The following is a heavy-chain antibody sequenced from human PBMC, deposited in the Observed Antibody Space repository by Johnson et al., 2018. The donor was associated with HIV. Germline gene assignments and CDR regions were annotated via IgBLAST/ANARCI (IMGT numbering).Heavy chain of an antibody. CDR1: GFIVTNYY. V-gene: IGHV3-23*04. J-gene: IGHJ3*02. Sequence: VQLVESGGGLIQPGGSVRLSCVASGFIVTNYYMSWVRQAPGKGLEWVSAISGSGGSTYYADSVKGRFTISRDNSNNILYLQMNSLRVEDTAVYYCAKVAVATAAGGVALDIWGPGTMVTVS. D-gene: IGHD2-8*02. CDR3: AKVAVATAAGGVALDI. CDR2: ISGSGGST.